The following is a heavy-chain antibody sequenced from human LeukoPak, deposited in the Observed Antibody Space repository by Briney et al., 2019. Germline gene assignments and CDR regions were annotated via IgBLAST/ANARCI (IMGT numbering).Heavy chain of an antibody. Sequence: GGSLRLSCAASGFTFSSYGMYWVRQAPGKGLEWVAFTRYDGSNKYYADSVKGRFNISRDNAKNSLNLQMNSLRAEDTAVYYCVREKSSGWGSIDYWGQGTLVTVSS. CDR2: TRYDGSNK. CDR1: GFTFSSYG. CDR3: VREKSSGWGSIDY. J-gene: IGHJ4*02. D-gene: IGHD2-21*01. V-gene: IGHV3-30*02.